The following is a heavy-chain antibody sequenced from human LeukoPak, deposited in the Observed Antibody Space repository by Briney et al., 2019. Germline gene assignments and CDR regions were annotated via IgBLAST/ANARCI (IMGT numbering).Heavy chain of an antibody. CDR2: IYYSGST. Sequence: TLSLTCTVSGGSISSGGYYWSWIRQHPGKGLEWIGYIYYSGSTYYNPSLKSRVTISVDTSKNQFSLKLSSVTAADTAVYYCAREVGTVTQNPYYYYGMDVWGQGTTVTVSS. CDR3: AREVGTVTQNPYYYYGMDV. V-gene: IGHV4-31*03. CDR1: GGSISSGGYY. J-gene: IGHJ6*02. D-gene: IGHD4-11*01.